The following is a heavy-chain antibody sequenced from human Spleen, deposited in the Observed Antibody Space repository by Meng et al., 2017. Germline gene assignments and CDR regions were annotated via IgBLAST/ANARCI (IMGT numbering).Heavy chain of an antibody. CDR1: GYTFSSYA. CDR3: ARERSGGSCCDCDY. J-gene: IGHJ4*02. CDR2: INTNTGNP. D-gene: IGHD2-15*01. Sequence: ASVKVSCKASGYTFSSYAMNWVRQAPGQGLEWMGWINTNTGNPTYAQGFTGRFVFSWDTSASTAYLQISSLKAEDTAVYYCARERSGGSCCDCDYWGQGTLVTVSS. V-gene: IGHV7-4-1*02.